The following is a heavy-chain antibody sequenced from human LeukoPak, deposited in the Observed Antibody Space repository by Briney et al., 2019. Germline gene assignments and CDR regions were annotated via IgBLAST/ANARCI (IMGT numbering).Heavy chain of an antibody. Sequence: GGSLRLSCIVLAISSVDDNMDWIRQAPGKGLEWISYISSSSSYSDYADSVKGRFTISRDNAKSAPTLQLNSLTLEDTAVYYCAAGTAADFWGQGTLVTVSS. V-gene: IGHV3-11*03. CDR2: ISSSSSYS. CDR3: AAGTAADF. D-gene: IGHD6-13*01. J-gene: IGHJ4*02. CDR1: AISSVDDN.